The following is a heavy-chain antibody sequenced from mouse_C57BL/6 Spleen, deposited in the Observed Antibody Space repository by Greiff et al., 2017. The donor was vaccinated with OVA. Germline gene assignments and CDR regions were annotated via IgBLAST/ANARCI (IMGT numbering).Heavy chain of an antibody. CDR3: ARAGTSLYFDY. V-gene: IGHV1-82*01. J-gene: IGHJ2*01. Sequence: QVQLQQSGPELVKPGASVKISCKASGYAFSSSWMNWVKQRPGKGLEWIGRMYPGDGDTNYNGKFKGKATLTADKSSSTAYMQLSSLTSEDSAVYFCARAGTSLYFDYWGQGTTLTVSS. CDR2: MYPGDGDT. CDR1: GYAFSSSW. D-gene: IGHD4-1*01.